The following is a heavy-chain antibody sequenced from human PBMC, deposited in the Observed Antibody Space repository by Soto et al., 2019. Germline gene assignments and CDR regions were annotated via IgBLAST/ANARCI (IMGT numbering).Heavy chain of an antibody. D-gene: IGHD6-13*01. J-gene: IGHJ5*02. CDR1: GGSISSGRYY. CDR2: IYYSGST. CDR3: ARVFSDSSSFFDP. V-gene: IGHV4-31*03. Sequence: SVTLSLPCTVSGGSISSGRYYWSWIRQHPGKGLEWIGYIYYSGSTYYNPSLKSRVTISVDTSKNQFSLKLSSVTAADTAVYYCARVFSDSSSFFDPWGQGTLVTVSS.